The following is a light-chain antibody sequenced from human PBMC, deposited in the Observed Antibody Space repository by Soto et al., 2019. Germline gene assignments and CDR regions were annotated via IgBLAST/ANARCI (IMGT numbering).Light chain of an antibody. CDR1: QSVSSN. CDR3: QQRSNWPIIT. CDR2: DAS. V-gene: IGKV3-11*01. Sequence: IVMTQSPGTLSVSPWERATLSCRASQSVSSNLAWYQQKPGQAPRLLIYDASNRATGIPARFSGSGSGTDFTLTISSLEPEDFAVYYCQQRSNWPIITFGQGTRLEIK. J-gene: IGKJ5*01.